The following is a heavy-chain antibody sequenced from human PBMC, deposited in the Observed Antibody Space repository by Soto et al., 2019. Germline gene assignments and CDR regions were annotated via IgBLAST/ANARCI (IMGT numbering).Heavy chain of an antibody. J-gene: IGHJ6*02. CDR2: IHSHSGSN. V-gene: IGHV4-39*01. Sequence: QLQLHEAGPGLVKPSETLSLTCSVSGASITRSSYYCAWLRQPPGKGLESIASIHSHSGSNYYHPSLKGRVVIPVDTFMDPLSPNLSSVTAGATAVYYLARPGDANSLDVWGQATTGTVSS. CDR1: GASITRSSYY. D-gene: IGHD2-21*02. CDR3: ARPGDANSLDV.